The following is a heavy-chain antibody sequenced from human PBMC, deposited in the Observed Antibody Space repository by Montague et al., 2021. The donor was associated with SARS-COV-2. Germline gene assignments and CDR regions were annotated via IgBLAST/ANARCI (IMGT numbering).Heavy chain of an antibody. V-gene: IGHV3-30*04. CDR3: ANQLVGLYGMDV. D-gene: IGHD2-21*01. Sequence: SLRLSCAASGFTFSSYAMHWVRQAPGKGLEWVAVISYDGSNKYYADSVKGPFTISRDNSKNTLYLQMNSLRAEDTAVYYCANQLVGLYGMDVWGQGTTVTVSS. CDR2: ISYDGSNK. CDR1: GFTFSSYA. J-gene: IGHJ6*02.